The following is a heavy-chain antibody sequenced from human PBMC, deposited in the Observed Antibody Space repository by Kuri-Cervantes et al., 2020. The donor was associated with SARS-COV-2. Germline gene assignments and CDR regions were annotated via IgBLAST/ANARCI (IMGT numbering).Heavy chain of an antibody. CDR3: ARGRQQLPWNFDY. CDR1: GFTFSDYY. D-gene: IGHD6-13*01. CDR2: ISNSGSYT. J-gene: IGHJ4*02. V-gene: IGHV3-11*06. Sequence: GESLKISCAASGFTFSDYYMSWIRQAPGKGLEWVSYISNSGSYTNYADSVKGRFTISRDNAKNSLYLQMSSLGGDDTAVYYCARGRQQLPWNFDYWGQGILVTVSS.